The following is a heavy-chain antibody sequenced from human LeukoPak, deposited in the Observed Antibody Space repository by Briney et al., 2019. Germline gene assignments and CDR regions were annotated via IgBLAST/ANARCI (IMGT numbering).Heavy chain of an antibody. CDR2: TVSRGTT. J-gene: IGHJ5*02. CDR1: GFTFTSDA. CDR3: AKCSTSAYTTGWCNWIDP. D-gene: IGHD6-19*01. V-gene: IGHV3-23*01. Sequence: GGSLRLSCVASGFTFTSDAMNWVRQAPGKGLEWVSSTVSRGTTQYADSVKGRFTVSRDTSKNTLYLQMNGLRADDTAVYYCAKCSTSAYTTGWCNWIDPWGQGTLVTVSS.